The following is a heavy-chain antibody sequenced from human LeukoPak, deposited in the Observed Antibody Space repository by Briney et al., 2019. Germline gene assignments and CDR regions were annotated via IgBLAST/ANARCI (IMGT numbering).Heavy chain of an antibody. Sequence: SQTLSLTCTVSGDSISSGDYYWRWIRQPAGKGLEWIGRISSSGSTNYNPSLKSRVTISVDTSKNQFSLKLSSVTAADTAVYFCARGPYSYDSSGAFDIWGQGTMVTVSS. CDR2: ISSSGST. J-gene: IGHJ3*02. D-gene: IGHD3-22*01. CDR1: GDSISSGDYY. V-gene: IGHV4-61*02. CDR3: ARGPYSYDSSGAFDI.